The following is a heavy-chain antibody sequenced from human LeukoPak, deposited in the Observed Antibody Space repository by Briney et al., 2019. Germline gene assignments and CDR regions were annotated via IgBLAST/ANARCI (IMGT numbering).Heavy chain of an antibody. CDR3: AGEYCSGGSCRRGFDY. CDR2: INPNSGDT. CDR1: GYTFTDYY. Sequence: ASVKVSCKASGYTFTDYYMHWVRQAPGQGLEWMGWINPNSGDTNHAQNFQGRVTLTRDTSISSAYMELSSLRSDDSAVYYCAGEYCSGGSCRRGFDYWGQGTLVTVSS. V-gene: IGHV1-2*02. J-gene: IGHJ4*02. D-gene: IGHD2-15*01.